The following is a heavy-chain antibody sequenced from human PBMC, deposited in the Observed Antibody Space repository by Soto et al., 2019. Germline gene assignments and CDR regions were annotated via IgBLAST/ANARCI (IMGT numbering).Heavy chain of an antibody. CDR2: ISGSDGKT. D-gene: IGHD3-3*01. CDR1: GGSISSYY. J-gene: IGHJ4*02. V-gene: IGHV3-23*01. Sequence: PSETLSLTCTVSGGSISSYYWSWIRQPPGKGLEWVSTISGSDGKTFYADSVKGRFSISRDTSQSTLYLQMNSLRADDTAMYYCARWSYLDYWGQGTRVTVSS. CDR3: ARWSYLDY.